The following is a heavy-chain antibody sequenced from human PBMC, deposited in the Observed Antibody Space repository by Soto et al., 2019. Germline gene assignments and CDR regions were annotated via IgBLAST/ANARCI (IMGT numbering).Heavy chain of an antibody. CDR3: ARDSGYCSGGSCYFPIGAFDI. CDR2: ISYDGSNK. CDR1: GFTFSSYA. D-gene: IGHD2-15*01. V-gene: IGHV3-30-3*01. J-gene: IGHJ3*02. Sequence: GGSLRLSCAASGFTFSSYAMHWVRQAPGKGLEWVAVISYDGSNKYYADFVKGRFTISRDNSKNTLYLQMNSLRAEDTAVYYGARDSGYCSGGSCYFPIGAFDIWGQGTMVTVSS.